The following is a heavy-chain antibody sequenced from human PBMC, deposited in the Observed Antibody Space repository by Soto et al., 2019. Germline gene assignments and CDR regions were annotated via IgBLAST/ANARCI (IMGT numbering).Heavy chain of an antibody. CDR1: GFTFSNYY. D-gene: IGHD3-9*01. V-gene: IGHV3-23*01. Sequence: GGSLRLSCGASGFTFSNYYMNWVRQAPGKGLEWVSAISTGGGTTYYADSVKGRFTISRDNSKNTLYLQMNDLRADDTALYYYARAHPRGRYFDWLIFPLGYWGRGALVTVSS. J-gene: IGHJ4*02. CDR3: ARAHPRGRYFDWLIFPLGY. CDR2: ISTGGGTT.